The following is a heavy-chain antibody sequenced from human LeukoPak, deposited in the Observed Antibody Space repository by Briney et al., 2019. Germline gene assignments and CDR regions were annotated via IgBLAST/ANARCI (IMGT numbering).Heavy chain of an antibody. CDR3: TRGAGWLIDY. Sequence: SETLSFTCTVSDDSISDYYRGWIRQPSGKGLEWIGYFHNSGTSTYNPSLKSRVTISADTSKNQFSLKLNSLTTADTAVYYCTRGAGWLIDYWGQGILVTVSS. J-gene: IGHJ4*02. CDR2: FHNSGTS. D-gene: IGHD3-16*01. V-gene: IGHV4-59*01. CDR1: DDSISDYY.